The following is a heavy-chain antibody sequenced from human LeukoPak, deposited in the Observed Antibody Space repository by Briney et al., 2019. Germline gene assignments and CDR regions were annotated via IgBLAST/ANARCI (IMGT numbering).Heavy chain of an antibody. J-gene: IGHJ6*02. D-gene: IGHD2-8*01. V-gene: IGHV1-46*01. CDR2: INPSGGST. CDR1: GYNFISYY. CDR3: AREDVVLVDAVRYYYYGMDV. Sequence: AASVKVSCKASGYNFISYYMHWVRQAPGQGLECMGIINPSGGSTSYAQKFQDRVTMTRDTSTSTVYMELSSLKSEDTAAYYCAREDVVLVDAVRYYYYGMDVWGQGTTVTVSS.